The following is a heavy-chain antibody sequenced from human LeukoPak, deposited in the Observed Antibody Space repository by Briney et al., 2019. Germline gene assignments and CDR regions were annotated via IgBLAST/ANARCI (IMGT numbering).Heavy chain of an antibody. Sequence: GGSLRLSCAASGFTFSSYSMNWVRQTPGKGLEWVSSISSSSSYIYYADPVKGRFTISRDNAKNSLYLQMNSLRAEDTAVYYCARDRGNYDILTGYYRKGIFDYWGQGTLVTVSS. D-gene: IGHD3-9*01. V-gene: IGHV3-21*01. CDR2: ISSSSSYI. CDR3: ARDRGNYDILTGYYRKGIFDY. CDR1: GFTFSSYS. J-gene: IGHJ4*02.